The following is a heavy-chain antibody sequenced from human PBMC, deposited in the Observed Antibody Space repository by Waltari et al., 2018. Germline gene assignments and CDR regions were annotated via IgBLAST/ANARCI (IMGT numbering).Heavy chain of an antibody. CDR2: IYHSGST. CDR1: GGSISSGGYS. Sequence: QLQLQESGSGLVKPSQTLSLTCAVSGGSISSGGYSWIWVRQPPGKGLEWIGYIYHSGSTYYNPSLKSRVTISVDRSKNQFSLKLSSVTAADTAVYYCARVVGFSSGFDPWGQGTLVTVSS. V-gene: IGHV4-30-2*01. J-gene: IGHJ5*02. D-gene: IGHD3-3*01. CDR3: ARVVGFSSGFDP.